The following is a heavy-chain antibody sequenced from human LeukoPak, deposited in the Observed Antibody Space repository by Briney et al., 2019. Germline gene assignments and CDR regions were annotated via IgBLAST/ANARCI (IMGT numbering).Heavy chain of an antibody. D-gene: IGHD3-10*01. CDR3: ARSALVRGVIIKIGLGY. Sequence: ASLKLSCKASGYTFTGYYMHWVRQAPGQGLEWMGWINPNSGGTNYAHKFQGRVTMTRDTSISTAYMELSRLRSDDTAVYYCARSALVRGVIIKIGLGYWGQGTLVTVSS. J-gene: IGHJ4*02. CDR2: INPNSGGT. V-gene: IGHV1-2*02. CDR1: GYTFTGYY.